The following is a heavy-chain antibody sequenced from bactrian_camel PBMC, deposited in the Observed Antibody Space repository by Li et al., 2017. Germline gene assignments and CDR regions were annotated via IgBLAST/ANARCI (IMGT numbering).Heavy chain of an antibody. D-gene: IGHD3*01. V-gene: IGHV3S39*01. J-gene: IGHJ4*01. CDR1: GFAFSSYA. CDR2: ISSNSERT. Sequence: HVQLVESGGSLVQPGGSLTLSCATSGFAFSSYAMNWVRQAPGKGLEWVSVISSNSERTSYADSVRGRFTISRDNAKDTLYLQMNSLKTEDTAVCYCATRLLWMGQGTQVTVS.